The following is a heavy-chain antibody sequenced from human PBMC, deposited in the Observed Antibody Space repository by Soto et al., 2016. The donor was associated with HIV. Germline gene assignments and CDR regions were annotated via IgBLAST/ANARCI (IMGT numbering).Heavy chain of an antibody. CDR1: GFTFRNYW. D-gene: IGHD2-15*01. V-gene: IGHV3-74*01. J-gene: IGHJ4*02. CDR3: TRVFWGCRGGTCFSH. CDR2: INNDGSSS. Sequence: EVQLVESGGGLVQPGGSLRLSCAASGFTFRNYWMHWVRQVPGKGLVWVSHINNDGSSSNYADSVKGRFTVSRDNAKNTVYLQMSSVRVEDTAIYWCTRVFWGCRGGTCFSHWGQGNPGPPSPQ.